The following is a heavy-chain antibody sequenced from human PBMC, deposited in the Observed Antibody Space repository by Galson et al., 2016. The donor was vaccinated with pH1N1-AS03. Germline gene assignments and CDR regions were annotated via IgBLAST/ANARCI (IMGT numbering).Heavy chain of an antibody. Sequence: SVKVSCKASGYTFTGFFMHWVRQAPGQGLEWMGRINPNTGDANYAQKFQGSVTMTRDTSISTAYMELSSLRSDDTAIYYCANLYSVTHPFANDYWGQGTLVTVSS. V-gene: IGHV1-2*06. CDR3: ANLYSVTHPFANDY. J-gene: IGHJ4*02. CDR1: GYTFTGFF. D-gene: IGHD2-21*01. CDR2: INPNTGDA.